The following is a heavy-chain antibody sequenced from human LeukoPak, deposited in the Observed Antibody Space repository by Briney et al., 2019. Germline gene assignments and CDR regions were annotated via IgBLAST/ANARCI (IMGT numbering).Heavy chain of an antibody. V-gene: IGHV3-23*01. CDR2: ISGSGDRR. CDR1: GFAFSSYA. J-gene: IGHJ6*03. D-gene: IGHD2-8*01. Sequence: GGSLRLSCAASGFAFSSYAMRWARQAPGKGLEWVSSISGSGDRRDSADSVKGRFTISRDNSKNTLYLEMYSLRAEDTAVYYCAKDRGHCTNGVCHNYYYMDVWGKGTTVTVSS. CDR3: AKDRGHCTNGVCHNYYYMDV.